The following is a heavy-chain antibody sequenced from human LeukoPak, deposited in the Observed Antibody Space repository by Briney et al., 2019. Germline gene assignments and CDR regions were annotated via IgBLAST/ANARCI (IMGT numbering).Heavy chain of an antibody. CDR3: ARPLRCGTSATCYGWFVP. V-gene: IGHV3-7*01. J-gene: IGHJ5*02. CDR2: IKDDRSEK. D-gene: IGHD2-2*01. Sequence: GGSLRLSCAAPGFRLSNYWMSWVRQAPGKGLEWVANIKDDRSEKQYVDSVKGRFTISRDNTKNSLFLQMNSLRAEDTGVYFCARPLRCGTSATCYGWFVPWAREPWSPSPQ. CDR1: GFRLSNYW.